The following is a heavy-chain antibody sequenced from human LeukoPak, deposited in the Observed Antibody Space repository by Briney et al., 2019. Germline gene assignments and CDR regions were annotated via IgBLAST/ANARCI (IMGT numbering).Heavy chain of an antibody. J-gene: IGHJ6*03. D-gene: IGHD3-10*01. V-gene: IGHV3-21*01. Sequence: GGSLRLSCAASGFTFSSYSMNWVRQAPGKGLEWVSSISSSSSYIYYADSVKGRFTISRDNAKNSLYLQMNSLRAEDTAVYYCARDPNYGSGTGGFPDYMDVWGKGTTVTISS. CDR3: ARDPNYGSGTGGFPDYMDV. CDR2: ISSSSSYI. CDR1: GFTFSSYS.